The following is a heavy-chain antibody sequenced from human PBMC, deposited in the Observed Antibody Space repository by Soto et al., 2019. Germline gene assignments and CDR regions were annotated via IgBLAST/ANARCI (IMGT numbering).Heavy chain of an antibody. CDR2: IYYSGST. V-gene: IGHV4-31*03. Sequence: QVQLQESGPGLVKPSQTLSLTCTVSGGSISSGGYYWSWIRQHPGKGLEWIGYIYYSGSTYYNPSLKGRVTISVDPSKNQFSLKLSSVTAADTAVYYCARGHGYCSGGSCLIIDYWGQGTLVTVSS. D-gene: IGHD2-15*01. J-gene: IGHJ4*02. CDR3: ARGHGYCSGGSCLIIDY. CDR1: GGSISSGGYY.